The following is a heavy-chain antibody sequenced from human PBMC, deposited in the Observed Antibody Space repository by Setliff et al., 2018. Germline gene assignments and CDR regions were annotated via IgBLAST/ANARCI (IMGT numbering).Heavy chain of an antibody. CDR3: ARSRSNFWSGYFNWFDP. V-gene: IGHV4-4*02. J-gene: IGHJ5*02. Sequence: SETLSLTCAVSGGSISSSNWWSWVRQPPGKGLEWIGEIYHSGSTNYNPSLKSRVTISVDTSKNQFSLKLSSVTAADTAVYYCARSRSNFWSGYFNWFDPWGQGTLVTVSS. D-gene: IGHD3-3*01. CDR1: GGSISSSNW. CDR2: IYHSGST.